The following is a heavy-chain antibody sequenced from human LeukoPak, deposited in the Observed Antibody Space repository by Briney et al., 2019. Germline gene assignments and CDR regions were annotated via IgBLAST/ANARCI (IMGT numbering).Heavy chain of an antibody. J-gene: IGHJ4*02. Sequence: GGSVRLSCAASGFTFSSYEMNWVRQAPGKGLEWVSFISNSGRTKYYADSVKGRFTISRDNAKNSLYLQMNILRADDTAVYYCATSSVTTGIDFDCWGQGTLVTVSS. V-gene: IGHV3-48*03. CDR3: ATSSVTTGIDFDC. D-gene: IGHD4-17*01. CDR1: GFTFSSYE. CDR2: ISNSGRTK.